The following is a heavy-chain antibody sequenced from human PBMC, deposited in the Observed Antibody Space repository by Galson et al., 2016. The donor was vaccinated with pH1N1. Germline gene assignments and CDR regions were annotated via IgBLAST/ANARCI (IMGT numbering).Heavy chain of an antibody. V-gene: IGHV1-69*05. CDR1: GDIFINYP. CDR2: IMPIFDTP. Sequence: SVKVSCKASGDIFINYPISWVRQAPGQGLEWMGGIMPIFDTPTYAQKFQGRVTITTDKSTSTTYMVLSSLRSEDTAVYYCARGGGTYYQTYWYFNLWGQGTLVTVSS. D-gene: IGHD3-22*01. CDR3: ARGGGTYYQTYWYFNL. J-gene: IGHJ2*01.